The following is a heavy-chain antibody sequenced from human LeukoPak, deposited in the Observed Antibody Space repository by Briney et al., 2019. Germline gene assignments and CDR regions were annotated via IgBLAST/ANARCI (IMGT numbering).Heavy chain of an antibody. D-gene: IGHD2-2*01. CDR3: ARLGYCSSTSCSNDY. CDR2: IYYSGST. V-gene: IGHV4-59*08. CDR1: GVSISSYY. Sequence: SEALSLTCTVSGVSISSYYWSWIRQPPGKGLEWIGYIYYSGSTNYNPSLKSRVTISVDTSKNQFSLKLSSVTAADTAVYYCARLGYCSSTSCSNDYWGQGTLVTVSS. J-gene: IGHJ4*02.